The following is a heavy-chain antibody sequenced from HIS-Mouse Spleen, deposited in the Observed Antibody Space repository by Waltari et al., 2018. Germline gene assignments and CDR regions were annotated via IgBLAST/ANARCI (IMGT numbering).Heavy chain of an antibody. J-gene: IGHJ2*01. Sequence: QLQLQESGPGLVKPSETLSLTCTVSGGSISISSYSWAWIRQPPGKGLEWIGSFYLSGSTYYNPSLKSRVTISVDTSKNQFSLKLSSVTAADTAVYYCAREIPYSSSWYDWYFDLWGRGTLVTVSS. V-gene: IGHV4-39*07. CDR2: FYLSGST. CDR3: AREIPYSSSWYDWYFDL. CDR1: GGSISISSYS. D-gene: IGHD6-13*01.